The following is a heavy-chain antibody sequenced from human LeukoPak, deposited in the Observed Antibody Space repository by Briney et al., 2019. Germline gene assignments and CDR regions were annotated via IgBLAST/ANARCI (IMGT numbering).Heavy chain of an antibody. CDR3: ARARGSYSFDY. CDR2: INPNSGDT. Sequence: GASVKVPCKASGYTFTGYYMHWVRQAPGQGLEWMGWINPNSGDTNYAQKFQGRVTMTRDTSISTAYMELSRLRSDDTAVYYCARARGSYSFDYWGQGTLVTVSS. CDR1: GYTFTGYY. J-gene: IGHJ4*02. V-gene: IGHV1-2*02. D-gene: IGHD1-26*01.